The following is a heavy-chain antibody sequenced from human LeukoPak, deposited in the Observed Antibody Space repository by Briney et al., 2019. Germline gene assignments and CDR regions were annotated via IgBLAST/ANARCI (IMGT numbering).Heavy chain of an antibody. CDR2: INNSGSHT. V-gene: IGHV3-48*03. J-gene: IGHJ4*02. CDR3: ARVGSIAAAGTPDY. Sequence: GGSLRLSCAASGFTFSSYEMNWVRQAPGKGLEWVSYINNSGSHTMYADSVKGRFTISRDNAKNSLSLQVNSLRADDTAVYYCARVGSIAAAGTPDYWGQGTLVTVSS. CDR1: GFTFSSYE. D-gene: IGHD6-13*01.